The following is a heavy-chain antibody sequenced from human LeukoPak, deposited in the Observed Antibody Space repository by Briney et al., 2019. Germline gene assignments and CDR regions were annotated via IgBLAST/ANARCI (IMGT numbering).Heavy chain of an antibody. CDR1: GVTFSSYV. Sequence: GGSLRLSCDASGVTFSSYVMSWVRQSPGKGPEWVSGTSGSGGGTYYADSVKGRFAISRDNSKNTLYLQMNSLRAEDTAVYYCVQEGPRGLAFDIWGQGTKVTVSS. J-gene: IGHJ3*02. V-gene: IGHV3-23*01. CDR3: VQEGPRGLAFDI. CDR2: TSGSGGGT.